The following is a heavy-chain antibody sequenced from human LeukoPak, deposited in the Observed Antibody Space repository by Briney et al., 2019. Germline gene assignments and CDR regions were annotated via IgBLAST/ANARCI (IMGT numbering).Heavy chain of an antibody. J-gene: IGHJ4*02. Sequence: GGSLRLSCAASGFTFSSYWMSWVRQAPGKGLEWVADIKQDGSEKYYADSVEGRFTISRDNAKNTLYLQMNSRRAEATAVYYCSRAVVYYQYSRGYYLTDWGGETLLTVFS. D-gene: IGHD3-22*01. V-gene: IGHV3-7*04. CDR3: SRAVVYYQYSRGYYLTD. CDR1: GFTFSSYW. CDR2: IKQDGSEK.